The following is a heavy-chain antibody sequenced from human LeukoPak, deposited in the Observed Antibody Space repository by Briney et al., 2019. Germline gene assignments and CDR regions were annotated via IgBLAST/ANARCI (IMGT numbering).Heavy chain of an antibody. Sequence: GGSLRLSCAASGFTFDDYAMHWVRQAPGKGLEWVSGISWNSGSIGYADSVKGRFTISRDNAKNSLYLQMNSLRAEDTAVYYCARESPARTYGMDVWGQGTTVTVSS. CDR1: GFTFDDYA. V-gene: IGHV3-9*01. CDR3: ARESPARTYGMDV. J-gene: IGHJ6*02. CDR2: ISWNSGSI.